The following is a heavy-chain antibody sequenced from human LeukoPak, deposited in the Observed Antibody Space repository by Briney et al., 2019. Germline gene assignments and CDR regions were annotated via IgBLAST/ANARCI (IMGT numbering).Heavy chain of an antibody. CDR1: GFTFRSYG. CDR2: IWNDGSNK. CDR3: AREWTRTGPFDY. V-gene: IGHV3-33*01. D-gene: IGHD3/OR15-3a*01. J-gene: IGHJ4*02. Sequence: GGSLRLSCAASGFTFRSYGLHWVRQAPGKGLEWVALIWNDGSNKYYADSVKGRPTISRDNSKNTLYLQMNSLRAEDTAVYYCAREWTRTGPFDYWGQGTLVTVSS.